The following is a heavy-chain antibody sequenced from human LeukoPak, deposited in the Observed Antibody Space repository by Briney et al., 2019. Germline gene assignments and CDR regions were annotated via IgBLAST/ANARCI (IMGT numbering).Heavy chain of an antibody. CDR1: GFTVSSNY. Sequence: PWGYLRLSCAASGFTVSSNYMSWVRQAPGKGLEWVSVIYSGGSTYYADSVKGRFTISRDNSKTTLYLQMNSLRAEDTAVYYCASGYTYYHGSGSYHWGQGTLVTVSS. J-gene: IGHJ4*02. D-gene: IGHD3-10*01. V-gene: IGHV3-66*01. CDR2: IYSGGST. CDR3: ASGYTYYHGSGSYH.